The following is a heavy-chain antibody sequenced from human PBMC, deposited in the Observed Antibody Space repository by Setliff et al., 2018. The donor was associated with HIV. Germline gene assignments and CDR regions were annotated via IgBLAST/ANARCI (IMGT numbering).Heavy chain of an antibody. Sequence: PSETLSLTCAVSGYSISSGYYWAWIRQPPGKGLEWIGSIYHGGTTYYNPSLKSRITISRDTSKNQFSLKMDSVTAADTAVYYCAREGKTALVTKYFDYWGHGKLVTVSS. CDR3: AREGKTALVTKYFDY. J-gene: IGHJ4*01. CDR2: IYHGGTT. CDR1: GYSISSGYY. V-gene: IGHV4-38-2*02. D-gene: IGHD5-18*01.